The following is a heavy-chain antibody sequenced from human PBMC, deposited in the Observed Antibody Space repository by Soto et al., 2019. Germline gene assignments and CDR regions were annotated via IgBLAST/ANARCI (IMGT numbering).Heavy chain of an antibody. CDR2: IYATGTT. CDR3: VRDGTKTLRDWIDP. V-gene: IGHV4-4*07. J-gene: IGHJ5*02. D-gene: IGHD1-1*01. CDR1: GASISGFY. Sequence: SETLSLTCTVSGASISGFYWSWIRKSAGKGLEWIGRIYATGTTDYNPSLKSRVMMSVDTSKKQFSLKLRSVTAADTAVYYCVRDGTKTLRDWIDPWGQGISVTVSS.